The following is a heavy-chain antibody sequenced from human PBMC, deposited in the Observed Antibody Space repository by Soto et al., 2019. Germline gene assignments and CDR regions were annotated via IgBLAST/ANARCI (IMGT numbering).Heavy chain of an antibody. CDR1: GEFFIGYI. CDR3: ARGLITGSHYSGGWYYFDS. J-gene: IGHJ4*02. D-gene: IGHD6-19*01. V-gene: IGHV4-34*01. CDR2: INHSGSA. Sequence: TSETLSLTCAVYGEFFIGYIWTWIRQTPWKGLQWIGQINHSGSAIYNPSLKSRVTISVHTSNSQFSLELSSATAADTAVYYCARGLITGSHYSGGWYYFDSWGQGTLVTVSS.